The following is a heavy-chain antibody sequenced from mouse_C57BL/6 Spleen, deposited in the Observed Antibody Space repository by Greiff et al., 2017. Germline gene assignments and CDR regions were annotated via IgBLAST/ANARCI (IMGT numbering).Heavy chain of an antibody. CDR2: INPSDSED. J-gene: IGHJ2*01. D-gene: IGHD1-1*01. CDR1: GYTFTSYW. CDR3: ARSWYYDGSRNYFDY. Sequence: QVQLQQPGAELVRPGSSVKLSSKASGYTFTSYWMHWVKQRPIQGLEWIGNINPSDSEDHYNQKFKDKATLTVDKSSSTAYMQLSSLTSEDSAVYYCARSWYYDGSRNYFDYWGQGTTLTVSS. V-gene: IGHV1-52*01.